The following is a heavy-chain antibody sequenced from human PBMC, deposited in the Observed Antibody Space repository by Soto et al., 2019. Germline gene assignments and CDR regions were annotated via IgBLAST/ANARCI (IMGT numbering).Heavy chain of an antibody. Sequence: QVQLVQSGAEVKKPGASVKVSCKAAGYTFPSSGISWVRQAPGQGLEWMGWISGYNGHTNYAQKLQGRVIMTTDTSTSTAYMELRGLRSDDTAVYYCARVSCNSTSCTYMDLWGQGTTVTVSS. D-gene: IGHD2-2*01. CDR2: ISGYNGHT. CDR3: ARVSCNSTSCTYMDL. CDR1: GYTFPSSG. J-gene: IGHJ6*02. V-gene: IGHV1-18*01.